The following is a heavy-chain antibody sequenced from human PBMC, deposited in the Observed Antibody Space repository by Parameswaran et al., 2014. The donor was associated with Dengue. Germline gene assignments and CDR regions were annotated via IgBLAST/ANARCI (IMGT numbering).Heavy chain of an antibody. CDR3: AKDRVASYYYYYYGMDV. CDR2: ISGSGGST. V-gene: IGHV3-23*01. J-gene: IGHJ6*02. CDR1: GFTFSSYA. Sequence: GSLRLSCAASGFTFSSYAMSWVRQAPGKGLEWVSAISGSGGSTYYADSVKGRFTISRDNSKNTLYLQMNSLRAEDTAVYYCAKDRVASYYYYYYGMDVWGQGTTVTVSS. D-gene: IGHD5-12*01.